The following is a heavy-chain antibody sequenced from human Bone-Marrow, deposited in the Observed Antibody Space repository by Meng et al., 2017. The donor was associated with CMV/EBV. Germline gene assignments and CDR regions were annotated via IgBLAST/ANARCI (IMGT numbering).Heavy chain of an antibody. J-gene: IGHJ4*02. CDR3: VKEFAS. V-gene: IGHV4-61*02. CDR1: CGSLRLGSPY. Sequence: LSLPCPVPCGSLRLGSPYWTWVRQPAGKGLEWIGLIYTNGSTNYNPSLKSRVTISLDTSRNQFSLDLNSVTAADTAVYYCVKEFASWGQGTLVTVSS. CDR2: IYTNGST.